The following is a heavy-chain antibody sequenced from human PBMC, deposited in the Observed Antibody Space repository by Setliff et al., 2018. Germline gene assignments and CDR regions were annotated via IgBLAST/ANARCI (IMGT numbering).Heavy chain of an antibody. CDR2: IYNSGST. Sequence: SETLSLTCTVSGGSISSYYWSWIRQPPGKGLEWIGYIYNSGSTNYNPSLKSRVTMSVDTSKNQFSLGLSSVIVADSATYYCVRVRVVQGYYEFDSWGQGALVTVSS. CDR3: VRVRVVQGYYEFDS. CDR1: GGSISSYY. V-gene: IGHV4-59*12. J-gene: IGHJ4*02. D-gene: IGHD3-16*01.